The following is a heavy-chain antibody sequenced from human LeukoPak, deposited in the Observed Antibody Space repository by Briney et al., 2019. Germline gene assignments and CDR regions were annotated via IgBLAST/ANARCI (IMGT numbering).Heavy chain of an antibody. CDR1: GFTFSAYS. CDR3: TRDVCGLYN. D-gene: IGHD1-1*01. J-gene: IGHJ4*02. V-gene: IGHV3-74*01. Sequence: PGGSLRLSCAASGFTFSAYSMNWVRRGPGKGLVWVSSINNGGARTYYADSVKGRFTISRDNSKNTLYLQMNSLRAGDTAVYYSTRDVCGLYNWGEGNLGSVSS. CDR2: INNGGART.